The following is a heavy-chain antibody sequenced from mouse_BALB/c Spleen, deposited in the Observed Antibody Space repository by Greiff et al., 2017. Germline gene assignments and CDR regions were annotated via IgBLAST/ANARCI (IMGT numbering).Heavy chain of an antibody. CDR3: ARHGYYAMDY. J-gene: IGHJ4*01. CDR1: GFAFSSYD. CDR2: ISSGGGST. V-gene: IGHV5-12-1*01. Sequence: EVKLMESGGGLVKPGGSLKLSCAASGFAFSSYDMSWVRQTPEKRLEWVAYISSGGGSTYYPDTVKGRFTISRANAKNTLYLQMSSLKSEDTAMYYCARHGYYAMDYWGQGTSVTVSS.